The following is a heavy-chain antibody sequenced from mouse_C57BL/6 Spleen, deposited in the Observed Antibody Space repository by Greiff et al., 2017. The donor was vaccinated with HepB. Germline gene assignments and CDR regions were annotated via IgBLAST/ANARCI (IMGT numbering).Heavy chain of an antibody. CDR1: GYTFTDYY. CDR3: ARGLGRGGYYAMDY. D-gene: IGHD4-1*01. J-gene: IGHJ4*01. CDR2: INPYNGGT. Sequence: VQLQQSGPVLVKPGASVKMSCKASGYTFTDYYMNWVKQSHGKSLEWIGVINPYNGGTSYNQKFKGKATLTVDKSSSTAYMELNSLTSEDSAVYYCARGLGRGGYYAMDYWGQGTSVTVSS. V-gene: IGHV1-19*01.